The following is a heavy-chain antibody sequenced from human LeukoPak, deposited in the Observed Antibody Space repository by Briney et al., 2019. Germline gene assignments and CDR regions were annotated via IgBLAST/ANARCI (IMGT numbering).Heavy chain of an antibody. Sequence: SETLSLTCAVYGGSFSGYYWSWIRQPPGKGLEWIGEINHSGSTNYHPSLKSRVTISVDTSKNQFSLKLSSVTAADTAVYYCARGGGNKQWLTWFDPWGQGTLVTVSS. CDR3: ARGGGNKQWLTWFDP. V-gene: IGHV4-34*01. CDR1: GGSFSGYY. J-gene: IGHJ5*02. CDR2: INHSGST. D-gene: IGHD6-19*01.